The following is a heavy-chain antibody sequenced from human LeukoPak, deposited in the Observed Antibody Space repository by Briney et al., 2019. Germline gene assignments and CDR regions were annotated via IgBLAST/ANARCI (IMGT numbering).Heavy chain of an antibody. Sequence: PGGSLRLSCAASGFTFSSYSMNWVRQAPGKGLEWVSSISSSSSYIYYADSVKGRFTISRDNAKNSLNLQMNSLRAEDTAVYYCARVRADSRPALAYFDYWGQGTLVTVSS. CDR3: ARVRADSRPALAYFDY. J-gene: IGHJ4*02. D-gene: IGHD3-22*01. CDR2: ISSSSSYI. CDR1: GFTFSSYS. V-gene: IGHV3-21*01.